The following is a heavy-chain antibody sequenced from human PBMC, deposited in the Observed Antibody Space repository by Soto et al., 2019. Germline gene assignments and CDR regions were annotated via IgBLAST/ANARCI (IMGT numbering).Heavy chain of an antibody. V-gene: IGHV3-66*01. CDR3: ARNLYPGLDY. D-gene: IGHD3-16*02. CDR1: GFTVSSNY. J-gene: IGHJ4*02. Sequence: EVQLVESGGGLVQPGGSLRLSCAASGFTVSSNYMSWVRQAPGKGLEWDSVIYSGGGTNYADSVKGRFTISRDNSKNTLYLQMTSLRAEDTAMYYFARNLYPGLDYWGQVTLVTVSS. CDR2: IYSGGGT.